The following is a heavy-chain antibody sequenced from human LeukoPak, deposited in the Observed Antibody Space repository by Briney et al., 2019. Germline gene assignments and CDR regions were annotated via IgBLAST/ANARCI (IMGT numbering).Heavy chain of an antibody. CDR2: IYYSGST. V-gene: IGHV4-59*01. J-gene: IGHJ4*02. D-gene: IGHD7-27*01. CDR3: SGFPPRAMGNYLDF. CDR1: GGSISSYY. Sequence: SETLSLTCTVSGGSISSYYWSWVRQPPGKGLEWVGYIYYSGSTNYNPSLKSRVTIFVGQFKNQFFFKLSYVTGADNAVVYCSGFPPRAMGNYLDFWGQGTLVTVSS.